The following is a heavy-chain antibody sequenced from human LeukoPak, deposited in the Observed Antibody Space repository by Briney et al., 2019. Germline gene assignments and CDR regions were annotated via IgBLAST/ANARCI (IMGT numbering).Heavy chain of an antibody. CDR2: IDPNGRYT. D-gene: IGHD6-19*01. V-gene: IGHV3-74*01. Sequence: GGSLRLSCAASGFTFSNHYMHWVRHAPGKGLVSVSRIDPNGRYTSYADSVKGRFTISRDNAKNTLYLQMNTLGAEDTALYYCVRGSTDWNGMDVWGQGTTVTVSS. J-gene: IGHJ6*02. CDR1: GFTFSNHY. CDR3: VRGSTDWNGMDV.